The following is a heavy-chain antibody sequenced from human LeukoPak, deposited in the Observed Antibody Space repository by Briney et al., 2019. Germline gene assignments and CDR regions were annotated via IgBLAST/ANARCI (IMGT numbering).Heavy chain of an antibody. CDR3: ARDVGPDYDFWSGYYGHYYYGMDV. CDR1: GGSISSYY. J-gene: IGHJ6*02. D-gene: IGHD3-3*01. CDR2: IYYSGST. V-gene: IGHV4-59*01. Sequence: SETLSLTCTVSGGSISSYYWSWIRQPPGKGLEWIGYIYYSGSTNYNPSLKSRVTISVDTSKNQFSLKLSSVTAADTAVYYCARDVGPDYDFWSGYYGHYYYGMDVWGQGTTVTVS.